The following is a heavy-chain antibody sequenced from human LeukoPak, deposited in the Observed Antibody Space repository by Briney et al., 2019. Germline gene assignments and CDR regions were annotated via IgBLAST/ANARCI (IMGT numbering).Heavy chain of an antibody. D-gene: IGHD1-26*01. CDR1: GFTFSSHW. CDR2: IKEDGGEK. V-gene: IGHV3-7*05. J-gene: IGHJ4*02. Sequence: GRSLRLAWAAAGFTFSSHWISWVRQAPGEGLEWVANIKEDGGEKYYVDSVKGRFTITRDNAKNTLCLQMNSLRAEATAIYYCVRSGGYWGQGTLVTVSS. CDR3: VRSGGY.